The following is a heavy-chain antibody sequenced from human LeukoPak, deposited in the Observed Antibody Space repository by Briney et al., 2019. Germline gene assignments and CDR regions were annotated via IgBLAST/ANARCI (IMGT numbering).Heavy chain of an antibody. CDR1: GYSFTSYW. D-gene: IGHD4-17*01. J-gene: IGHJ4*02. CDR3: ARSPVTTSVYFDY. CDR2: IYPGDSDT. Sequence: GASLQISCKGSGYSFTSYWIGWVRRMPGKGREGMGIIYPGDSDTRYSPSFQGQVTISADKSISTAYLQWGSLKASDTAMYYCARSPVTTSVYFDYWGQGTLVTVSS. V-gene: IGHV5-51*01.